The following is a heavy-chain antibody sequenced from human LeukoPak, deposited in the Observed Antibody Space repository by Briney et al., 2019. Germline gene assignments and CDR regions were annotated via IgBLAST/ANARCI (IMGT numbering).Heavy chain of an antibody. CDR2: ISHGGIT. J-gene: IGHJ4*02. CDR1: DGSLINYY. CDR3: GIFMDVVPGSMS. Sequence: NPSETLSLTCGVYDGSLINYYCHWIRQAPGKGLEWIGEISHGGITKHNPSLKSRGTMSQDTSKRQFSLKMNSMTAADTGVYYCGIFMDVVPGSMSWGLGTLVTVSS. D-gene: IGHD2-2*01. V-gene: IGHV4-34*01.